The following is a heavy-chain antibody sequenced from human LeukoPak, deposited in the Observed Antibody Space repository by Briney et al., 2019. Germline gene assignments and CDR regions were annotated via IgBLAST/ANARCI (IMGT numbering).Heavy chain of an antibody. Sequence: GGSLRLSCPASGITFSNYAMTWVRQAPGKGLEWVSAISSSGGSTYYADSVKGRFTISRDNSKNTLYLQMNSLRAEDTAVYYCVRIQLWRYFDYWGQETLVTVSS. V-gene: IGHV3-23*01. D-gene: IGHD5-18*01. CDR2: ISSSGGST. CDR3: VRIQLWRYFDY. CDR1: GITFSNYA. J-gene: IGHJ4*02.